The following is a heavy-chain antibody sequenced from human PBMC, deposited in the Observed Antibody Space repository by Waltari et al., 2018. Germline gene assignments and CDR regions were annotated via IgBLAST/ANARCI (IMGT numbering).Heavy chain of an antibody. V-gene: IGHV3-30*02. CDR3: AKDVHMVPTSAFDY. D-gene: IGHD3-10*01. CDR2: IRYDGSNK. CDR1: GFTFSSYG. J-gene: IGHJ4*02. Sequence: QVQLVESGGGVVQPGGSLRLSCAASGFTFSSYGMHWVRQAPGKGLEWVAFIRYDGSNKYYADSVKGRFTISRDNSKNTLYLQMNSLRAEDTAVYYCAKDVHMVPTSAFDYWGQGTLVTVSS.